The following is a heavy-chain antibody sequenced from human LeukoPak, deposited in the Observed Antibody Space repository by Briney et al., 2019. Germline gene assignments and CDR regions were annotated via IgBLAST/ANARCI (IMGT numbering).Heavy chain of an antibody. V-gene: IGHV3-9*02. J-gene: IGHJ5*02. CDR1: GYTPVDYA. D-gene: IGHD5-18*01. CDR3: ANDKVTLRTNWFDP. Sequence: SLRLSCAESGYTPVDYAMHWVRPSPGEGGERGSGISWNSGSTGYADTVKRRFTISTDNAKNSLYLQMNSLRAEDTALYWCANDKVTLRTNWFDPWGQGTLVTVSS. CDR2: ISWNSGST.